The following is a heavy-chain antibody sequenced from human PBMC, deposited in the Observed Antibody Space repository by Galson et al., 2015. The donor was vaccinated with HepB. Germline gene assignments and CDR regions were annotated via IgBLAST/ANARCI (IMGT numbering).Heavy chain of an antibody. CDR3: AKTFRNAFDV. V-gene: IGHV3-23*01. CDR2: ISGGGGAT. Sequence: SLRLSCAASGFTLRSFAMSWVRQAPGKGLEWVSFISGGGGATYYADSVKDRFIISRDSSNNTLYLQMNSLRADDSAVYYCAKTFRNAFDVWGQGTTDTVSS. J-gene: IGHJ3*01. D-gene: IGHD3-16*01. CDR1: GFTLRSFA.